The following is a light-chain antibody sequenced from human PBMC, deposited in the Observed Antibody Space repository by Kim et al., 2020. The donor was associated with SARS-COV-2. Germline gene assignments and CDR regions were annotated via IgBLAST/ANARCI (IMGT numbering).Light chain of an antibody. Sequence: QSVPISCPGPRSDVGGYNYVSWYQQHPGKAPKLMIYEVSKRPSGVPDRFSGSKSGNTASLTVSGLQAEDEADYYCSSYAGSNNFVVFGGGTQLTVL. CDR2: EVS. CDR3: SSYAGSNNFVV. V-gene: IGLV2-8*01. CDR1: RSDVGGYNY. J-gene: IGLJ2*01.